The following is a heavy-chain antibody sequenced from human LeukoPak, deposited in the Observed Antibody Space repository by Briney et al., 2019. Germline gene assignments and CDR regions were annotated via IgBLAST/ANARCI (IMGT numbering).Heavy chain of an antibody. D-gene: IGHD3-22*01. CDR3: ARDDDSSDLHRFDY. CDR1: GYTFTSYG. V-gene: IGHV1-18*01. Sequence: ASVKVSCKASGYTFTSYGISWVRQAPGQGLEWMGWISAYNGNTNYAQKLQGRVTITADESTSTAYMELSSLRSEDTAVYYCARDDDSSDLHRFDYWGQGTLVTVSS. CDR2: ISAYNGNT. J-gene: IGHJ4*02.